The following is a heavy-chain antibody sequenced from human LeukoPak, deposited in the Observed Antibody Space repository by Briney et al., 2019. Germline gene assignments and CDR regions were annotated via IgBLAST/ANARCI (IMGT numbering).Heavy chain of an antibody. J-gene: IGHJ4*02. CDR1: GYTFTSYY. D-gene: IGHD3-16*01. Sequence: ASVKVSCKASGYTFTSYYMHWVRQAPGQGLEWMGIINPSGVSTTYAQKFQGRVTMTRDTSTSTVYMELSSLRSEDTAVYYCARGGPYGLGRYFDTGAREPWSPSPQ. CDR2: INPSGVST. CDR3: ARGGPYGLGRYFDT. V-gene: IGHV1-46*01.